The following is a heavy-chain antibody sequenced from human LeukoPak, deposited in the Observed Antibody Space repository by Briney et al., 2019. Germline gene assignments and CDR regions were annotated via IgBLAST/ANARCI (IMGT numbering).Heavy chain of an antibody. D-gene: IGHD4-17*01. J-gene: IGHJ3*02. CDR2: ISAYNGNT. CDR1: GGTSSSYG. CDR3: ARARATVTTPDAFDI. V-gene: IGHV1-18*01. Sequence: ASVKVSCKASGGTSSSYGISWVRQAPGQGLEWMGWISAYNGNTNYAQKLQGRVTMTTDTSTSTAYMELRSLRSDDTAVYYCARARATVTTPDAFDIWGQGTMVTVSS.